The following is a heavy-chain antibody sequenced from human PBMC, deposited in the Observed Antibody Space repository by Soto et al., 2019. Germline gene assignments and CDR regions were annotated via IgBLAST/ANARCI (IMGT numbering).Heavy chain of an antibody. CDR2: INPSGGST. J-gene: IGHJ4*02. CDR3: ARDAALSSSGWSDFDY. CDR1: GYTFTGYY. Sequence: ASVKVSCKASGYTFTGYYMHWVRQAPGQGLEWMGIINPSGGSTNYAQKFQGRVTVTRDTSTSTLYMELSSLRSEDTAVYYCARDAALSSSGWSDFDYWGQGTLVTVSS. V-gene: IGHV1-46*01. D-gene: IGHD6-19*01.